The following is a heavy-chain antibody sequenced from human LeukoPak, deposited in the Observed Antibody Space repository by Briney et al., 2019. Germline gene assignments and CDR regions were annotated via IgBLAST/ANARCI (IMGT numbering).Heavy chain of an antibody. V-gene: IGHV3-64D*06. CDR1: GFTFSSYA. D-gene: IGHD2-2*01. J-gene: IGHJ1*01. CDR3: VKGGIYCSSTSCYAGTAEYFQH. CDR2: ISSNGGST. Sequence: PGGSLRLSCSASGFTFSSYAMHRVRQAPGKGLEYVSAISSNGGSTYYADSVKGRFTISRDNSKNTLYLQMSSLRAEDTAVYYCVKGGIYCSSTSCYAGTAEYFQHWGQGTLVTVSS.